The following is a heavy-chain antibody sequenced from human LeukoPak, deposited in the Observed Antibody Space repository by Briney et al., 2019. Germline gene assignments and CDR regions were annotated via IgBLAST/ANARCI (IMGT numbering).Heavy chain of an antibody. V-gene: IGHV3-48*03. CDR3: ARDGVSYYYDSSGGYYFDY. Sequence: PGGSLRLSCAASGFTFSSYEMNWVRQAPGKGLEWGSYISSSGSTIYYAASVKGRFTISRDNAKNSLYLQMNSLRAEDTAVYYCARDGVSYYYDSSGGYYFDYWGQGTLVTVSS. CDR2: ISSSGSTI. CDR1: GFTFSSYE. D-gene: IGHD3-22*01. J-gene: IGHJ4*02.